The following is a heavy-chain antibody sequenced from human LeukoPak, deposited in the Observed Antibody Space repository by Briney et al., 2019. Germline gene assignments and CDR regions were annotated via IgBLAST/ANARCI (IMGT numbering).Heavy chain of an antibody. CDR2: MNPNSGNT. D-gene: IGHD6-6*01. CDR3: ARRGSSSSLDY. V-gene: IGHV1-8*03. Sequence: ASVKVSCKASGYTFTNYDINWVRQATGQGLEWMGWMNPNSGNTGYAQKFQGRVTITRNTSKGTAYMELSSLRSEDTAVYYCARRGSSSSLDYWGQGTLVTVSS. J-gene: IGHJ4*02. CDR1: GYTFTNYD.